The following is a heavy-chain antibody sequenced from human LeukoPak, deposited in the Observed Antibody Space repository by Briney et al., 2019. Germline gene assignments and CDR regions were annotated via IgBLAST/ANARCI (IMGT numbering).Heavy chain of an antibody. D-gene: IGHD3-10*01. CDR3: ATPPAMVRGVIIDY. CDR1: ESTFNDYH. Sequence: KPGGSLRLSCAASESTFNDYHINWIRQAPGKGLEWLSYMSTTGSTISYADSVRGRFTISRDNAKNSLYLQMNSLRAEDTAVYYCATPPAMVRGVIIDYWGQGTLVTVSS. CDR2: MSTTGSTI. J-gene: IGHJ4*02. V-gene: IGHV3-11*04.